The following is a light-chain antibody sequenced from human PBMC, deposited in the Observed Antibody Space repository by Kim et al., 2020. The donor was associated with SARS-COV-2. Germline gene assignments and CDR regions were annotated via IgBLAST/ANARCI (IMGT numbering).Light chain of an antibody. CDR3: HQHFRTPYS. CDR1: ETIFYYSNNMDY. V-gene: IGKV4-1*01. Sequence: IVMTQSPESLAVSLGERATISCKSNETIFYYSNNMDYLAWYQQKPGQPPKLLIYWASTRQSGVPDRFSGGGSRTDFTLTITSLQPEDVAVYYCHQHFRTPYSFGQGTKLEI. J-gene: IGKJ2*03. CDR2: WAS.